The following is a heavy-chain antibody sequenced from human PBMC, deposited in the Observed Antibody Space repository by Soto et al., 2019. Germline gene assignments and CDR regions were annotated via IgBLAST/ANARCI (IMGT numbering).Heavy chain of an antibody. CDR3: ATDWVYDSSGASDAFDI. CDR2: IWYDGSNK. J-gene: IGHJ3*02. V-gene: IGHV3-33*01. CDR1: GFTFSSYG. Sequence: QVQLVESGGGVVQPGRSLRLSCAASGFTFSSYGMHWVRQAPGKGLEWVAVIWYDGSNKYYADSVKGRFTISRDNSKNTLYLQMNSLSAEDTAVYYCATDWVYDSSGASDAFDIWGQGTMVTVSS. D-gene: IGHD3-22*01.